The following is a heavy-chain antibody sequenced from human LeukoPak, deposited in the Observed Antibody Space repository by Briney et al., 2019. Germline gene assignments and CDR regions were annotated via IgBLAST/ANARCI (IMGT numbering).Heavy chain of an antibody. CDR1: GFTFSSYA. CDR3: AKLTSITMKLYYFDY. Sequence: PGGSLRLSCAASGFTFSSYAMSWVCQAPGKGLEWVLSISGSGGSTYYADSVKGRFTISRDNSKNTLYLQMNSLRAEDTAVYYCAKLTSITMKLYYFDYWGQGTLVTVSS. V-gene: IGHV3-23*01. D-gene: IGHD3-22*01. CDR2: ISGSGGST. J-gene: IGHJ4*02.